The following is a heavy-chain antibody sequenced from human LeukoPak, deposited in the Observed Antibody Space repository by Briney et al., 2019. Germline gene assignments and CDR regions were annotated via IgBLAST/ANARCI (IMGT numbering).Heavy chain of an antibody. Sequence: GGSLRLSCAASGFTFSPYWMHWVRQAPGKGLVWVSHINSDGSTTSYADSVKGRFTISRDNAQNTLYLQMNSLRAEDTAVYYCARGTALQDYWGQGALVTVSS. V-gene: IGHV3-74*01. D-gene: IGHD2/OR15-2a*01. CDR3: ARGTALQDY. J-gene: IGHJ4*02. CDR1: GFTFSPYW. CDR2: INSDGSTT.